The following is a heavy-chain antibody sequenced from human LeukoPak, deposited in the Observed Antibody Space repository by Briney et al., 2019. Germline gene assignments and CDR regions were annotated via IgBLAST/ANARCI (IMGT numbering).Heavy chain of an antibody. J-gene: IGHJ3*02. CDR2: ISSSSSYI. V-gene: IGHV3-21*01. CDR3: ARDWYGYCSSTSCLDDAFDI. D-gene: IGHD2-2*03. Sequence: GGSLRLSCAASGFTFSSYSMNWVHQAPGKGLEWVSSISSSSSYIYHADSVKGRFTISRDNAKNSLYLQMNSLRAEDTSVYYCARDWYGYCSSTSCLDDAFDIWGQGTMVTVSS. CDR1: GFTFSSYS.